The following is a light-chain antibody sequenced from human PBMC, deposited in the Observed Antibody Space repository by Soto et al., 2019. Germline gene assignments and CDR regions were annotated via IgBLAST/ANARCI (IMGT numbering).Light chain of an antibody. J-gene: IGLJ1*01. V-gene: IGLV2-18*02. CDR2: EVS. CDR3: NSYTGRSTYV. CDR1: SSDVGSYNR. Sequence: QSALAQPPSVSGSPGQSVAISCTGTSSDVGSYNRVSWYQQPPGAAPKLMIYEVSNRPSGVPDRFSGSKSGNTASLTISGLQAEDESDYYCNSYTGRSTYVFGTGTKFTVL.